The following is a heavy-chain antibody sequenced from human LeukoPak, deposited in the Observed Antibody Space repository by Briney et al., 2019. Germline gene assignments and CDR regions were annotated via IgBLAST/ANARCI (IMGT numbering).Heavy chain of an antibody. CDR3: ATAGGQLIHGFGYFEY. Sequence: QAGGSLRLSCVVSGFTFSNYWMTWVRQAPGKGLEWVANIQQDGSEKYYVDSVKGRFTIFRDNAKNSVYLQMNSLRAEDTAVYYCATAGGQLIHGFGYFEYWGQGTLVTVSS. V-gene: IGHV3-7*01. CDR1: GFTFSNYW. J-gene: IGHJ4*02. D-gene: IGHD1-1*01. CDR2: IQQDGSEK.